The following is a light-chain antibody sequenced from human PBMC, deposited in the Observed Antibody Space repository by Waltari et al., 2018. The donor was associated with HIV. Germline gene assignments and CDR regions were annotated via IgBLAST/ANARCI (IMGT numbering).Light chain of an antibody. Sequence: SAWAHPPSASGSAGRPSPTPSTGTARDVGAYNFFSWYQQHPGKSPKLIIYDVTKRPSGVPDRFSGSKSGNTASLTVSGLQGEDEADYYCSSYADSDTPVVFGGGTKLTVL. V-gene: IGLV2-8*01. J-gene: IGLJ2*01. CDR1: ARDVGAYNF. CDR2: DVT. CDR3: SSYADSDTPVV.